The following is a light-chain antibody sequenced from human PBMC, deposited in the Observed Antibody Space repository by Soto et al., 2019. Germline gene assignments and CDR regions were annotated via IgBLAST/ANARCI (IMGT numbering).Light chain of an antibody. V-gene: IGLV7-43*01. CDR2: GTS. CDR1: TGAVTSDYS. Sequence: QTVVTQEPSLTVSPGGTVTLTCASGTGAVTSDYSPNWFQQKPGQAPRALIYGTSNRHSWTPARFSGSLLGGKAALTLSGVQPEDEAEYYCLLYYGGAHVFGTGTKLTVL. CDR3: LLYYGGAHV. J-gene: IGLJ1*01.